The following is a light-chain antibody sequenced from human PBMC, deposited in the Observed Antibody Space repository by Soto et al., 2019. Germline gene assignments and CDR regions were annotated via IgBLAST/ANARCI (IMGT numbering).Light chain of an antibody. CDR3: QQYNEWPIT. J-gene: IGKJ5*01. CDR1: QSVSSL. Sequence: EVVMTQSPATLSLSPGERATHSCRASQSVSSLLAWYQQKPGQAPRLLIYRASTRATGISGRFSGSGSGTEFTLTITSLQSEDFAVYCCQQYNEWPITFGQGTRLEIK. V-gene: IGKV3-15*01. CDR2: RAS.